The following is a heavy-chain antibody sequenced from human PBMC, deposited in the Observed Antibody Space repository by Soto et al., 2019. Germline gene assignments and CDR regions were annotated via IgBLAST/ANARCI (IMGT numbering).Heavy chain of an antibody. Sequence: ASVKVSCKASGYTFTSYYMHWVRQAPEQGLKWMGIINPSGGSTSYAQKFQGRVTMTRDTSTSTVYMELSSLRSEDTAVYYCARDGVIAALRIYYGMAVWGQGTTVTVSS. CDR2: INPSGGST. CDR3: ARDGVIAALRIYYGMAV. J-gene: IGHJ6*02. D-gene: IGHD6-13*01. CDR1: GYTFTSYY. V-gene: IGHV1-46*01.